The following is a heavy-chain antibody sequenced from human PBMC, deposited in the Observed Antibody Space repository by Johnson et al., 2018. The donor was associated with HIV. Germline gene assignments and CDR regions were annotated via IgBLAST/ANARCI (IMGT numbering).Heavy chain of an antibody. Sequence: VQLVESGGALVQPGASLKLSCAGSGFTFSASAMHWVRQASGKGLEWVGRISSNANNYATAYAASVKGRFSISRDDSKNTAYLQMSSLKTEDTAIYYCARLSGTYQTWGQGTMVTVSS. J-gene: IGHJ3*01. D-gene: IGHD1-26*01. V-gene: IGHV3-73*02. CDR2: ISSNANNYAT. CDR1: GFTFSASA. CDR3: ARLSGTYQT.